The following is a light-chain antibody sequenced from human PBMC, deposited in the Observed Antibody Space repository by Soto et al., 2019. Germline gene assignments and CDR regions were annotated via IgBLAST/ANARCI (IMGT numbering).Light chain of an antibody. CDR2: GNS. CDR3: HSYDRSLSGYG. J-gene: IGLJ1*01. V-gene: IGLV1-40*01. CDR1: RSNILSDYG. Sequence: QLVLTQPPSVSWAPGQRVTISFTATRSNILSDYGVHWYRQVPGTAPKLLIFGNSNRPSGVPDRFSGYNSGTSASLAITGLRTEDEADYYCHSYDRSLSGYGFGTGTKLTV.